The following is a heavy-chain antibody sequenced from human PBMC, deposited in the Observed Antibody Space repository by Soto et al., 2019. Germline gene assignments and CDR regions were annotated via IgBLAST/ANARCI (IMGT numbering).Heavy chain of an antibody. CDR2: ISYMGLST. J-gene: IGHJ4*01. V-gene: IGHV3-23*01. CDR3: KKCAGDKATSCNRGMDY. Sequence: PGGSLRLSCAASGFTFIRNAMSWVRQAPGKGLEWVSGISYMGLSTYYADSVTGRFTISRDNSDNTLYLQMTGLRAEDTDIYYCKKCAGDKATSCNRGMDYWGHGSLVTVSS. CDR1: GFTFIRNA. D-gene: IGHD2-2*02.